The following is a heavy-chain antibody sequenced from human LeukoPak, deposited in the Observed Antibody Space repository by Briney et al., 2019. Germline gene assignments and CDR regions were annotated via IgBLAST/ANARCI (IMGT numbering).Heavy chain of an antibody. CDR3: ARTAYDSSGYYGLVWFDP. V-gene: IGHV1-8*03. J-gene: IGHJ5*02. CDR2: MNPNSGHT. CDR1: GYTFTSYD. D-gene: IGHD3-22*01. Sequence: ASVKVSCKASGYTFTSYDINLVRQATGQGLEWIGWMNPNSGHTDSAQKFQGRVTITRDTSISTVYMELSSLRSEGTAVYYCARTAYDSSGYYGLVWFDPWGQGTLVTVSS.